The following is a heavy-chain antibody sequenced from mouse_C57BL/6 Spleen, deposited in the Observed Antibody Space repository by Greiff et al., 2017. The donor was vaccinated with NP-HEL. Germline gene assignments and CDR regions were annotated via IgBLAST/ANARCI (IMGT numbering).Heavy chain of an antibody. CDR3: ARWVTAQATWEFAY. Sequence: VQLQQPGAELVKPGASVKMSCKASGYTFTSYWITWVKQRPGQGLEWIGDIYPGSGSTNYNEKFKSKATLTVDTSSSTAYMQLSSLTSEDSAVYYCARWVTAQATWEFAYWGQGTLVTVSA. D-gene: IGHD3-2*02. V-gene: IGHV1-55*01. CDR1: GYTFTSYW. J-gene: IGHJ3*01. CDR2: IYPGSGST.